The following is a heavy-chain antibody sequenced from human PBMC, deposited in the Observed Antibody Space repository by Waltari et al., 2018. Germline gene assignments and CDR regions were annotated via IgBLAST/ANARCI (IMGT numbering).Heavy chain of an antibody. CDR1: GGTFSSYA. J-gene: IGHJ3*02. CDR3: ARDDIVVVVAASSWNAFDI. D-gene: IGHD2-15*01. CDR2: IITIFGTA. Sequence: QVQLVQSGAEVKKPGSSVKVSCKASGGTFSSYAISWVRQAPGQGLEWMGRIITIFGTANYAQKFQGRVTITADESTSTAYMELSSLRSEDTAVYYCARDDIVVVVAASSWNAFDIWGQGTMVTVSS. V-gene: IGHV1-69*15.